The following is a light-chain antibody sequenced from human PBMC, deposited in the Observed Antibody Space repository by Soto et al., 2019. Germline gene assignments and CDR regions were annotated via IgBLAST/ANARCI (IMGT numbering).Light chain of an antibody. J-gene: IGKJ4*01. Sequence: DIQMTQSPSSLSASVGDRVTISCQASQDISNSLVWFQQKPGTAPILLIYDASNLKIGVPSRFSASGYGTDFTFTISSLQPEDIATYYCQHYDDFSLTFGGGTKVEIK. V-gene: IGKV1-33*01. CDR1: QDISNS. CDR3: QHYDDFSLT. CDR2: DAS.